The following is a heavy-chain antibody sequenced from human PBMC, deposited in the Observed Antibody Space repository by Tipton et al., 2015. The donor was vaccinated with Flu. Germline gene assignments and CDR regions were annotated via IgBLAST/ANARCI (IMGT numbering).Heavy chain of an antibody. CDR1: GYTFTSYW. CDR2: IFPGDSNT. J-gene: IGHJ6*02. CDR3: ATNYDYYAVAL. V-gene: IGHV5-51*03. Sequence: QLVQSGAEVKKPGESLKISCKGSGYTFTSYWIAWVRQMPGKGLEWMGIIFPGDSNTKYSPSFQGQVTISADKSISTAYLQWSSLKASDTAMYFCATNYDYYAVALWGQGTTVTVSS.